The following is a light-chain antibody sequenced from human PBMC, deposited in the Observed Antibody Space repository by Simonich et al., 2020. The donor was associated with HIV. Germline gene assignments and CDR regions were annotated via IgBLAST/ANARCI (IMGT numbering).Light chain of an antibody. CDR3: VLYMSSGTVI. CDR1: SGSVSSGYY. CDR2: NTN. J-gene: IGLJ2*01. Sequence: QTVVTQVPSFSVSPGGTVTLTCALSSGSVSSGYYPSWYQQTPGQAPRTLIYNTNIRSSGVPDRFSGSILGNKAALSITGAQADDESDYYCVLYMSSGTVIFGGGTKLTVL. V-gene: IGLV8-61*01.